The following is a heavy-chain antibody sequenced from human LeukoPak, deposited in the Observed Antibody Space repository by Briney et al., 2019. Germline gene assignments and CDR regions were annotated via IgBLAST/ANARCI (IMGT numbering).Heavy chain of an antibody. J-gene: IGHJ4*02. V-gene: IGHV3-49*04. CDR2: IRSKAYGGTT. CDR3: TRDRRSLLWLADY. D-gene: IGHD3-10*01. Sequence: GGSLRLSCTASGFTFGDYAMSWVRQAPGKGLEWVGFIRSKAYGGTTEYAASVKGRFTISRDDSKSIAYLQMNSLKTEDTAVYYCTRDRRSLLWLADYWGQGTLVTVSS. CDR1: GFTFGDYA.